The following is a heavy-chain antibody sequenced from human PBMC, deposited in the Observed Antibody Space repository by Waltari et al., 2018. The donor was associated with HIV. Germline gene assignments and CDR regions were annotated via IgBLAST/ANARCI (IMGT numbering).Heavy chain of an antibody. J-gene: IGHJ4*02. D-gene: IGHD3-10*01. V-gene: IGHV3-48*01. Sequence: EGQVQESGGGFIQPGGSLRLSCAASGFSFRRHTMNWVRQVPGKGLEWISYITSGSDVIYYADSVKGRFTISRDNAASSLYLQMNSLRGEDTAVYYCARDFRDFSGNWGFDSWGQGTLVTVSS. CDR3: ARDFRDFSGNWGFDS. CDR2: ITSGSDVI. CDR1: GFSFRRHT.